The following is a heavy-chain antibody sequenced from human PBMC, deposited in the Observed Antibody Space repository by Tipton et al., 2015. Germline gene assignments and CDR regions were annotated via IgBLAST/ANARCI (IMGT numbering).Heavy chain of an antibody. CDR2: ISHSGST. J-gene: IGHJ4*02. Sequence: TLSLTCTISTYSISRDSYWGWIRQPPGKGLEWIGAISHSGSTYYNPSPRSRVTISRDTSKNQFSLRLSSVTAADTAVYHCVRSSGHSGYGAFDYWGQGVLVIVSS. D-gene: IGHD5-12*01. CDR3: VRSSGHSGYGAFDY. V-gene: IGHV4-38-2*02. CDR1: TYSISRDSY.